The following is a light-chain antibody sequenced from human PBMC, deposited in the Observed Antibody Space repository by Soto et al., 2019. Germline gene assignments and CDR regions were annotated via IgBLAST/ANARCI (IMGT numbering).Light chain of an antibody. Sequence: EIVLTQSPGTLSLSPGERATLSCRASQSVSSSYLAWYQQKPGQAPRPLIYGASSRATVIPDRFSGSGSETDFTLTISRLEPEDVAVYYCQQYGSSRYTFGQGTKLEIK. V-gene: IGKV3-20*01. J-gene: IGKJ2*01. CDR3: QQYGSSRYT. CDR2: GAS. CDR1: QSVSSSY.